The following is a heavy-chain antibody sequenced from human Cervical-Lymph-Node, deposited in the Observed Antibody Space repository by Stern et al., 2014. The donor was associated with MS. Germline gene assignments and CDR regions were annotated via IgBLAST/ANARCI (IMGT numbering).Heavy chain of an antibody. CDR2: ISWDGVTT. V-gene: IGHV3-43*01. CDR3: ARGSSGVDR. J-gene: IGHJ4*02. CDR1: GFTFGDYT. Sequence: EVQLVDSGGVVVQPGGSLRLSCSASGFTFGDYTMLWVRQVPGKGLDWVALISWDGVTTHYTDSVKGRFTISRDNSKNSLFLQMNSLRPEDSALYYCARGSSGVDRWGQGTLVTVSS. D-gene: IGHD3-22*01.